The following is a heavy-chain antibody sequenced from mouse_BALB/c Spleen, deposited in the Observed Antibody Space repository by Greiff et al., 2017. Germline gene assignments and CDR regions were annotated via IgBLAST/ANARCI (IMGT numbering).Heavy chain of an antibody. Sequence: QVQLQQPGAELVKPGAPVKLSCKASGYTFTSYWMNWVKQRPGRGLEWIGRIDPSDSETHYNQKFKDKATLTVDKSSSTAYIQLSSLTSEDSAVYYCARTDYDYDGAWFADWGEGTLVTVSA. CDR1: GYTFTSYW. V-gene: IGHV1-69*02. D-gene: IGHD2-4*01. CDR3: ARTDYDYDGAWFAD. CDR2: IDPSDSET. J-gene: IGHJ3*01.